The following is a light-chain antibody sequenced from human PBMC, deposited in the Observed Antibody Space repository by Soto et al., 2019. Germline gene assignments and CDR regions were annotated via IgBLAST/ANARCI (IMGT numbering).Light chain of an antibody. V-gene: IGKV3-20*01. CDR1: QSVSISY. CDR3: QQYGSSPPWT. CDR2: GAS. J-gene: IGKJ1*01. Sequence: EIVLTQSPGTLSLSPGERATLSCRASQSVSISYLAWYQQIPGQAPRLLIYGASTRATGIPDRFSGSGSGTDFTLTISRLEPEDFAVYYCQQYGSSPPWTFGQGTKVEIK.